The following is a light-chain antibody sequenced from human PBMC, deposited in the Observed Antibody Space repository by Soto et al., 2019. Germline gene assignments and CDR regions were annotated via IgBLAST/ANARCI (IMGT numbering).Light chain of an antibody. CDR2: SNN. V-gene: IGLV1-44*01. J-gene: IGLJ1*01. Sequence: QSALTQPPSASGTPGQRVTISCSGSSSNIGSNTVNWYQQLPGTAPKLLIYSNNQRPSGVPDRFSGSKSGTSASLAISGLQSDDEADYYCAAWDDSLIYVFGTGTKLTVL. CDR3: AAWDDSLIYV. CDR1: SSNIGSNT.